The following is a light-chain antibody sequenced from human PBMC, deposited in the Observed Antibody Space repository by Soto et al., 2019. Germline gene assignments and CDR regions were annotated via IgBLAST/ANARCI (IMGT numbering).Light chain of an antibody. CDR1: RSVNFN. CDR2: STS. CDR3: QTYDKWPPWT. V-gene: IGKV3-15*01. J-gene: IGKJ1*01. Sequence: ETVMTQSPATLSVSPGESATLSCRASRSVNFNLAWYQQKPGQAPRLLIYSTSMRATGVPARFSGSGSGTEFTLTISSLQSEDSAVYYCQTYDKWPPWTFGQGTKVEIK.